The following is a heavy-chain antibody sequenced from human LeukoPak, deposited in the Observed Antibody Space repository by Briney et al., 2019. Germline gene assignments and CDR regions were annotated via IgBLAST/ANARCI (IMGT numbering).Heavy chain of an antibody. Sequence: GGSLRLSCAASGFTVSSNYMSWIRQAPGKGLECLSYISDTGGATNYVDSVKGRFTISRDNAKNSLFLQMNSLRVEDTAVYYCARGARSFDSWGQGTLVTVSS. CDR2: ISDTGGAT. J-gene: IGHJ4*02. CDR1: GFTVSSNY. V-gene: IGHV3-11*01. CDR3: ARGARSFDS. D-gene: IGHD4/OR15-4a*01.